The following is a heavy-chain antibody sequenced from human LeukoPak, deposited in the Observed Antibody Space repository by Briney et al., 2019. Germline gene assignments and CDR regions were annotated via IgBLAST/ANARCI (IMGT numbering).Heavy chain of an antibody. CDR2: IYYSGST. D-gene: IGHD3-10*01. CDR1: GFTFSSYA. V-gene: IGHV4-38-2*02. CDR3: ARDPYYYGSGSSLSRGAFDI. J-gene: IGHJ3*02. Sequence: GSLRLSCAASGFTFSSYAMSWVRQPPGKGLEWIGSIYYSGSTYYNPSLKSRVTISVDTSKNQFSLKLSSVTAADTAVYYCARDPYYYGSGSSLSRGAFDIWGQGTMATVSS.